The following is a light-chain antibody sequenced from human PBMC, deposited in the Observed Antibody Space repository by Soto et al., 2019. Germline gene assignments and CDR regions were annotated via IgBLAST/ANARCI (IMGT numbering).Light chain of an antibody. Sequence: VITQSPATLSVSTGERATLSCRASQTVSRNLDWYQQIPGQAPRLLIYAISTTATGVPARFSGSGSETEFPITIRSLQSEDFAVYFCQQYNNWPSFGQGTRLEI. CDR3: QQYNNWPS. CDR2: AIS. J-gene: IGKJ5*01. V-gene: IGKV3-15*01. CDR1: QTVSRN.